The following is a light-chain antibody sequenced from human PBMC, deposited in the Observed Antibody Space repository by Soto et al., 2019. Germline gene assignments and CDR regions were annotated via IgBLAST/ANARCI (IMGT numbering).Light chain of an antibody. CDR2: EVS. J-gene: IGLJ2*01. V-gene: IGLV2-14*01. CDR1: SSDVGGYNY. CDR3: SSYTSSSTLEV. Sequence: QSALTQPASVSGSPGQSITISCTGTSSDVGGYNYVSWYQQHPGKAPKLMIYEVSYRPSGVSNRFSGSKSGNTAPLTISGLQAEYAADYYCSSYTSSSTLEVFGGGTKLTVL.